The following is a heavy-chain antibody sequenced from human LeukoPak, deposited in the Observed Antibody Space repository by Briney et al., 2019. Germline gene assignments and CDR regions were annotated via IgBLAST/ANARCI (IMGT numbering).Heavy chain of an antibody. D-gene: IGHD4-17*01. Sequence: PSETLSLTCTVSGYSISSGYYWGWIRQPPGTGLEWIGSIYHSGSTYYNPSLKSRVTISVDTSKNQFSLKLSSVTAADTAVYYCARNDYEVGGWFDPWGQGTLVTVSS. CDR2: IYHSGST. CDR1: GYSISSGYY. CDR3: ARNDYEVGGWFDP. J-gene: IGHJ5*02. V-gene: IGHV4-38-2*02.